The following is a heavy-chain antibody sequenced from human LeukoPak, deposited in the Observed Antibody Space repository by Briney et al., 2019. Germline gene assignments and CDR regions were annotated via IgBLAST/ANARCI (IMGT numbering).Heavy chain of an antibody. Sequence: GGSLRLSCAASGFTFSSYWMHWVRQAPGKGLVWVSRIHSDGSGATYADSVKGRFTISRDNAKNTLYLQMNSLRADDTAVYYCARDQGYSSSYWGQGTLVTVSS. D-gene: IGHD6-19*01. J-gene: IGHJ4*02. CDR1: GFTFSSYW. V-gene: IGHV3-74*01. CDR3: ARDQGYSSSY. CDR2: IHSDGSGA.